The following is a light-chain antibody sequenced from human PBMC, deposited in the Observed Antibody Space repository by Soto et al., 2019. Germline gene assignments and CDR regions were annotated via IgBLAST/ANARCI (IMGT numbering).Light chain of an antibody. CDR3: QQYGSSPYT. CDR2: GTS. CDR1: QSISTTY. J-gene: IGKJ2*01. V-gene: IGKV3-20*01. Sequence: EIVVTQSPGTLSLSPGERATLSCRASQSISTTYLAWYQQRPGQAPRLLIYGTSSRATGIPDRFSGSGSATDFTLTINRLEPEDFAVYYCQQYGSSPYTFVQGTKLEIK.